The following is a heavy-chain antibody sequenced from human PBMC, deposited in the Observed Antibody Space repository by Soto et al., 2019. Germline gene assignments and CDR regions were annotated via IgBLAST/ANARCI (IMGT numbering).Heavy chain of an antibody. V-gene: IGHV3-23*01. CDR3: AKDLRDGSGWQVFDY. D-gene: IGHD6-19*01. CDR2: ISGSGGST. J-gene: IGHJ4*02. CDR1: GFTFSSYA. Sequence: EVQLLESGGGLVQPGGFLRLSCAAYGFTFSSYAMSWVRQAPGKGLEWVAAISGSGGSTYYADSVKGRFTISRDNSKNTLYLQMKSLRAEDTAVYYCAKDLRDGSGWQVFDYWGQGTLVTVSS.